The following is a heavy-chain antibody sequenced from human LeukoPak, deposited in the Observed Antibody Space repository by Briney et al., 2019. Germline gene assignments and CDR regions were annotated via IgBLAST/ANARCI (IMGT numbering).Heavy chain of an antibody. J-gene: IGHJ4*02. V-gene: IGHV3-30*18. D-gene: IGHD3-22*01. CDR3: AKDLYYYDSSGTFDY. CDR2: ISYDGSNK. Sequence: PGTSLRLSCAASGFTLSDYNMHWVRQAPGKGLEWVAVISYDGSNKYYADSVKGRFTISRDNSKNTLYLQMNSLRAEDTAVYYCAKDLYYYDSSGTFDYWGQGTLVTVSS. CDR1: GFTLSDYN.